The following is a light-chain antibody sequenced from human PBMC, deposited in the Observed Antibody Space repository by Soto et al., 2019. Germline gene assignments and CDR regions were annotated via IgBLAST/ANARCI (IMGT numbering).Light chain of an antibody. J-gene: IGKJ3*01. CDR3: QKHDGVPL. CDR2: DAS. Sequence: DIQLTQSPSSLSASVGDRVTITCQASQDISNHLNWYQQKPGKAPNFLIYDASDLETGVPSRFSGGGSGTFFSFTINSLQPEDIATYYCQKHDGVPLFGPGTKVEIK. CDR1: QDISNH. V-gene: IGKV1-33*01.